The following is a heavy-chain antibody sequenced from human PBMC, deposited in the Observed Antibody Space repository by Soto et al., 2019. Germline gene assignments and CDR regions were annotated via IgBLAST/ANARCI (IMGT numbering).Heavy chain of an antibody. CDR3: AKARCSTANCYVPDY. J-gene: IGHJ4*02. Sequence: GGSLRLSCAASGFTFSTYTMSWVRQAPGKGLEGVSSISGGGDSPSYADSVQGRFTISRDNPKNTLYLQMNSLRAEDTALYYCAKARCSTANCYVPDYWGQGTLVTVSS. CDR1: GFTFSTYT. D-gene: IGHD2-2*01. V-gene: IGHV3-23*01. CDR2: ISGGGDSP.